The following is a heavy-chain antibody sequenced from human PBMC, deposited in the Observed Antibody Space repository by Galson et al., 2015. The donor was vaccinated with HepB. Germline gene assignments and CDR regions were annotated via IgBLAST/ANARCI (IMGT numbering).Heavy chain of an antibody. V-gene: IGHV3-30-3*01. J-gene: IGHJ6*02. Sequence: SLRLSCAASGFTFSSYAMHWVRQAPGKGLEWVAVISYDGSNKYYADSVKGRFTISRDNSKNTLYLQMNSLRAEDTAVYYCARDMGYSSGWYLYYYYYGMDVWGQGTTVTVSS. CDR1: GFTFSSYA. CDR3: ARDMGYSSGWYLYYYYYGMDV. CDR2: ISYDGSNK. D-gene: IGHD6-19*01.